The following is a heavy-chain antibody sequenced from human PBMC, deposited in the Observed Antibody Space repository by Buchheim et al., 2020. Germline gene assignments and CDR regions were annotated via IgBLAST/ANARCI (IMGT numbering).Heavy chain of an antibody. CDR3: ARETRWLVRYYYYGMDV. J-gene: IGHJ6*02. D-gene: IGHD6-19*01. Sequence: EVQLVESGGGLVQPGGSLRLSCAASGFTFSDHSMDWVRQAPGKGLEWVGRTRNKANSYTTEYTASLKSRFTISRDDSKNSMYLQMNSLKTGDTAVYYCARETRWLVRYYYYGMDVWGQGTT. CDR2: TRNKANSYTT. V-gene: IGHV3-72*01. CDR1: GFTFSDHS.